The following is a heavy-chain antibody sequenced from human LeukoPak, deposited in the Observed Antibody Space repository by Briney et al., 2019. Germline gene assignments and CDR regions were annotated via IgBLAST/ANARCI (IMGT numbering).Heavy chain of an antibody. D-gene: IGHD3-22*01. Sequence: SETPSLTCTVSGGSISSYYWSWIRQPPGKGLEWIGYIYYSGSTNYNPSLKSRVTISVDTSKNQFSLKLSSVTAADTAVYYCALAPGAYYYDSSGYGAFDIWGQGTMVTVSS. V-gene: IGHV4-59*01. CDR1: GGSISSYY. CDR3: ALAPGAYYYDSSGYGAFDI. CDR2: IYYSGST. J-gene: IGHJ3*02.